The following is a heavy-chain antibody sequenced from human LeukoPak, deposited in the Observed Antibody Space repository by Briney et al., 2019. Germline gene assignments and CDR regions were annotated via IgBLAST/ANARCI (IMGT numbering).Heavy chain of an antibody. Sequence: GGSLRLSCAASGFTFSTYPMNWVRQAPGKGLEWVSSISSGSGYIYYADSVKGRFIISRDNAKKSLYLQMNSLRAEDTAVYYCARGYGDYGKYYFDSWGQGTLVTVSS. CDR2: ISSGSGYI. CDR1: GFTFSTYP. CDR3: ARGYGDYGKYYFDS. D-gene: IGHD4-17*01. J-gene: IGHJ4*02. V-gene: IGHV3-21*01.